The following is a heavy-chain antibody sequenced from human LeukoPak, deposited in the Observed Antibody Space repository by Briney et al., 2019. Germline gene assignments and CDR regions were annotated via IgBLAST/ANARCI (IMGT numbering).Heavy chain of an antibody. D-gene: IGHD5-18*01. CDR3: ARDSGYSYGTGYYYGMDV. CDR1: GDSISSGANY. CDR2: TYYSGST. Sequence: PSETLSLTCTVTGDSISSGANYWGWIRQHPGKGLEWIGHTYYSGSTYYNPSLKSRVTISVDTSKNQFSLKLSSVTAADTAVYYCARDSGYSYGTGYYYGMDVWGQGTTVTVSS. J-gene: IGHJ6*02. V-gene: IGHV4-31*03.